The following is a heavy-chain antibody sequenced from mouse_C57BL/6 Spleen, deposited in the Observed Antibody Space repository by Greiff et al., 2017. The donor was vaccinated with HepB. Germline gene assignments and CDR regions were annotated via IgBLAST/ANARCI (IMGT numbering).Heavy chain of an antibody. Sequence: VQLQQSGAELARPGASVKLSCKASGYTFTSYGISWVKQRTGQGLEWIGEIYPRSGNTYYNEKFKGKATLTADKSSSTAYMELRSLTSEDSAVYFCAIPLYYDYDWFAYWGQGTLVTVSA. CDR3: AIPLYYDYDWFAY. CDR1: GYTFTSYG. CDR2: IYPRSGNT. J-gene: IGHJ3*01. V-gene: IGHV1-81*01. D-gene: IGHD2-4*01.